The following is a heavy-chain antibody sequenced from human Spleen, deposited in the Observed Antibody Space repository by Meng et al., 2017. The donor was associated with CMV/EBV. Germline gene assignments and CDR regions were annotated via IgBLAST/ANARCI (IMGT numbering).Heavy chain of an antibody. CDR3: ARGGPGGYYDFWSGSDY. CDR1: GFTFSDYY. D-gene: IGHD3-3*01. V-gene: IGHV3-11*04. J-gene: IGHJ4*02. Sequence: GESLKISCAASGFTFSDYYMTWIRQAPGKGLEWVSHISSTGTTMYFADSVKGRFTISRDNAKNSLYLEMNSLRAEDTAVYYCARGGPGGYYDFWSGSDYWGQGTLVTVSS. CDR2: ISSTGTTM.